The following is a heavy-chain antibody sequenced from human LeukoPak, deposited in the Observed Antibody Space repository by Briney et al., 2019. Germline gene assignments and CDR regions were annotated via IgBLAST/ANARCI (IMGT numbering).Heavy chain of an antibody. Sequence: ASVKDSCKASGYTFTDYYIHWIRQAPGQGLEWVGWISSYSGGTTYAQNFRGRVTMTRDTSISTAYMELSSLRSDDTAVYYCARGGSYTSGYYWGQGTLVTVSS. CDR3: ARGGSYTSGYY. CDR1: GYTFTDYY. J-gene: IGHJ4*02. V-gene: IGHV1-2*02. CDR2: ISSYSGGT. D-gene: IGHD5-18*01.